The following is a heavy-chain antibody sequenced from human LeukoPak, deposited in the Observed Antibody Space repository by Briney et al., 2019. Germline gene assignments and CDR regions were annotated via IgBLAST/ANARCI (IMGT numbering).Heavy chain of an antibody. Sequence: ASVSVSCKPAGYTVTRYGISGLRQAPGREGEWIGWISVYNGNRVIARNFQGRVTLTTDTSTDTGSMELRSGTYGETALYYYAWDWGPGYNSGSHLPYFWGQGTRVTVSS. D-gene: IGHD1-26*01. CDR2: ISVYNGNR. J-gene: IGHJ4*02. V-gene: IGHV1-18*01. CDR3: AWDWGPGYNSGSHLPYF. CDR1: GYTVTRYG.